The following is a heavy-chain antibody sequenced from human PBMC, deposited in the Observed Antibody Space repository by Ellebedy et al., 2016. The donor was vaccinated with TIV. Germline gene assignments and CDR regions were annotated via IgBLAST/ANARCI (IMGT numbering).Heavy chain of an antibody. CDR2: IYYSGST. J-gene: IGHJ2*01. D-gene: IGHD1-1*01. CDR1: GGSVRGYY. V-gene: IGHV4-59*02. CDR3: ARGSGRDWYFNL. Sequence: SETLSLTXTVSGGSVRGYYWSWVRQPPGKGLEWIGYIYYSGSTRYNPSLTSRVTISLDMSKNQFSLSLNSVTAADTAVYYCARGSGRDWYFNLWGRGTLVTVSS.